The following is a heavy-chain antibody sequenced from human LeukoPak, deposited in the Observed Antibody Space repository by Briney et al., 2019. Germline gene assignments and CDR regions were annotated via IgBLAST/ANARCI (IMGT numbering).Heavy chain of an antibody. CDR2: IKQDGSEK. CDR1: GFTFSSYW. J-gene: IGHJ1*01. Sequence: QPGGSLRLSCAASGFTFSSYWMSWVRQAPGKGLEWVASIKQDGSEKYYVDSVKGRFTISRDNAKNSLYLQMNSLRAEDTAVYYCARARDGYNPKYFQHWGQGTLVTVSS. CDR3: ARARDGYNPKYFQH. D-gene: IGHD5-24*01. V-gene: IGHV3-7*04.